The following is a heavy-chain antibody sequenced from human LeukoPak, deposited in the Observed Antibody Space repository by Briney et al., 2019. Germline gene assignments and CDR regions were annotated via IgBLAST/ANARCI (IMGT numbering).Heavy chain of an antibody. CDR2: IYYSGST. CDR1: GDSISTYY. J-gene: IGHJ6*02. D-gene: IGHD1-26*01. V-gene: IGHV4-59*01. CDR3: VRDDSGSYHQLGV. Sequence: MTSETLSLTCTVSGDSISTYYWSWIRQPPGKGLEWIGYIYYSGSTNYNPSLKSRVTISVDTSKNQFSLKLISVTAADTAVYYCVRDDSGSYHQLGVWGQGTTVTVSS.